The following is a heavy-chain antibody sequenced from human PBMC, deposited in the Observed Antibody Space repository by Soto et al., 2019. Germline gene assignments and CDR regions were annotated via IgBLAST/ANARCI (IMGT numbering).Heavy chain of an antibody. D-gene: IGHD1-26*01. CDR1: DASISGYY. J-gene: IGHJ4*02. CDR2: ISYSRST. V-gene: IGHV4-59*01. CDR3: ARAGARTGEIQWY. Sequence: PSETLSLTCTVSDASISGYYWSWIRQPPGKGLEFIGYISYSRSTNYNPSLNSRVTISLDSSKNQFSLKLTSVTAADTALYYCARAGARTGEIQWYWGQGTLVTVSS.